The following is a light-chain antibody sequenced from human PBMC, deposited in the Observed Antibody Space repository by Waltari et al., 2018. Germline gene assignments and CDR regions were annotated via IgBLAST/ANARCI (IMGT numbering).Light chain of an antibody. CDR3: QNYVRLPAT. J-gene: IGKJ1*01. V-gene: IGKV3-20*01. CDR1: QSVGRS. CDR2: DAS. Sequence: IVLTQSPGTLSLSPGERATLACRASQSVGRSLAWYPQKPGQAPRLLIYDASRRATGIPDRFSGSGSRTDFSITISRLEPEDFAVYYCQNYVRLPATFGQGTKVEI.